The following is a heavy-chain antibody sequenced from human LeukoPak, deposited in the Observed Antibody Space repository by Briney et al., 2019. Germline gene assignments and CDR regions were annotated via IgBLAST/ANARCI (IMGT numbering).Heavy chain of an antibody. CDR3: ARGRRSYSSSWLDY. J-gene: IGHJ4*02. Sequence: GGSLRLSCAASGFTFSDYYMSWLRQAPGKGLEWVSYISSSGSTIYYADSVKGRFTISGDNAKNSLYLQMNGLRAEDTAVYYCARGRRSYSSSWLDYWGQGTLVTVSS. CDR2: ISSSGSTI. CDR1: GFTFSDYY. D-gene: IGHD6-13*01. V-gene: IGHV3-11*04.